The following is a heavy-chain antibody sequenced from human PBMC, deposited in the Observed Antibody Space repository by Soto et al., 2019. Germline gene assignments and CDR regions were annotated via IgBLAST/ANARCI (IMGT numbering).Heavy chain of an antibody. V-gene: IGHV3-49*04. Sequence: GALRLSCTASGFTFGDYAMSWVRQAPGKGLEWVGFIRSKAYGGTTEYAASVKGRFTISRDDSKSIAYLQMNSLKTEDTAVYYCTRDHPLTGDCTWGKGTLVTVSS. D-gene: IGHD2-21*02. CDR3: TRDHPLTGDCT. CDR1: GFTFGDYA. CDR2: IRSKAYGGTT. J-gene: IGHJ5*02.